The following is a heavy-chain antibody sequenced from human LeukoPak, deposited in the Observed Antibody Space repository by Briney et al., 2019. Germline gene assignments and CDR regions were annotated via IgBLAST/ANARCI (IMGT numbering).Heavy chain of an antibody. Sequence: GESLKISCKGSGYRFTSYWIGWVRQMPGKGLEWMGIIYPGDSDTRYSPSFQGQVTISADKSISTAYLQWSSLKASDTAMYYCARQSYCSSTSCSNFDYWGQGTLVTVSS. CDR1: GYRFTSYW. J-gene: IGHJ4*02. CDR3: ARQSYCSSTSCSNFDY. V-gene: IGHV5-51*01. D-gene: IGHD2-2*01. CDR2: IYPGDSDT.